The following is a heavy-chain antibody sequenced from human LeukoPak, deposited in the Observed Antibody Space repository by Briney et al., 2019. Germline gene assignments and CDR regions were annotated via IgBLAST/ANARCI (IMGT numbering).Heavy chain of an antibody. J-gene: IGHJ3*01. CDR3: ARDQGDYYCSSTTCSGGAFDF. CDR1: GSSFTGYY. V-gene: IGHV1-2*02. Sequence: ASLKVSCKPSGSSFTGYYLNWVRQAPGQGLEWMGWINADSGNTKYAQKFKGRVTVSRDTSISTAYMKLSSLMSDDMAVYFCARDQGDYYCSSTTCSGGAFDFWGQGTMFTVSS. D-gene: IGHD2-2*01. CDR2: INADSGNT.